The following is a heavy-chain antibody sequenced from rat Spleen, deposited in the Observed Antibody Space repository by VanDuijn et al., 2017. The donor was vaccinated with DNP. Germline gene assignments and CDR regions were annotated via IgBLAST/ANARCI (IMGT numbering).Heavy chain of an antibody. Sequence: EVQLVESGGGVVQPGRSLKLSCAASGFTFSYYGMAWVRQAPKKGLEWVTSISTSGEYTHYRDSVKGRFTISRDNAKSTLYLQMNSLRSEDMATYYCARWETGAAFAYWGQGTLVTVSS. J-gene: IGHJ3*01. CDR3: ARWETGAAFAY. D-gene: IGHD4-1*01. V-gene: IGHV5S13*01. CDR1: GFTFSYYG. CDR2: ISTSGEYT.